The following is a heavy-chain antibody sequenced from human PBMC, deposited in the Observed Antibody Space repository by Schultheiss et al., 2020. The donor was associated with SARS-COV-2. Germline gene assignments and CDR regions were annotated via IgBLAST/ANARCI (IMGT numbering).Heavy chain of an antibody. J-gene: IGHJ6*02. Sequence: GGSLRLSCAASGFTFRSYGIHWVRQAPGKGLEWVAVITYDGNHQWYADSVKGRFTISRDNSKNTVDLQMDSLRAEDTAVYYCARATVTTGGYYGMDVWGQGTTVTVS. CDR1: GFTFRSYG. CDR3: ARATVTTGGYYGMDV. D-gene: IGHD4-17*01. V-gene: IGHV3-30*03. CDR2: ITYDGNHQ.